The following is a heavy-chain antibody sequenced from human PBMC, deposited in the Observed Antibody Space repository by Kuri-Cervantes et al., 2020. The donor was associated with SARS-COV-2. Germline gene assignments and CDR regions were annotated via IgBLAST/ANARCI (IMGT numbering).Heavy chain of an antibody. CDR2: IKQDGSEK. J-gene: IGHJ4*02. V-gene: IGHV3-7*01. CDR3: AKAPGIYSSSWYELDY. Sequence: GESLKISCAASGFTFSSYAMSWVRQAPGKGLEWVANIKQDGSEKYYVDSVKGRFTISRDNAKNSLYLQMNSLRAEDTAVYYCAKAPGIYSSSWYELDYWGQGTLVTVSS. CDR1: GFTFSSYA. D-gene: IGHD6-13*01.